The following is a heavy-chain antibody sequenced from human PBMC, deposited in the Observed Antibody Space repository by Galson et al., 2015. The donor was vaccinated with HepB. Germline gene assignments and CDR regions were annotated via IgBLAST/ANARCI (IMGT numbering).Heavy chain of an antibody. Sequence: SLRLSCAASGFTFSSYWMHWVRQAPGKGLVWVSRINSDGSSTSYAGSVKGRFTISRDNAKNTLYLQMNSLRTEDTAFYYCTKGSQSSGWYASDYWGQGTLVIVSS. J-gene: IGHJ4*02. D-gene: IGHD6-19*01. CDR3: TKGSQSSGWYASDY. CDR2: INSDGSST. V-gene: IGHV3-74*01. CDR1: GFTFSSYW.